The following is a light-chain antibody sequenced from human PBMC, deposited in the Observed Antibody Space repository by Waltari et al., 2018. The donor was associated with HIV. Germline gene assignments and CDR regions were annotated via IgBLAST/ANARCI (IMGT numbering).Light chain of an antibody. V-gene: IGLV2-14*01. J-gene: IGLJ2*01. CDR1: NRNIGFFKL. Sequence: QSALTQPASVSGSPGQSLTISCTGANRNIGFFKLVSWYRQYPGKAPQLIIYGVTYRPSGISSRFSGSKSGNTASLTISGLQVDDEADYYCSSYASDDTVVFGGGTKLTVL. CDR2: GVT. CDR3: SSYASDDTVV.